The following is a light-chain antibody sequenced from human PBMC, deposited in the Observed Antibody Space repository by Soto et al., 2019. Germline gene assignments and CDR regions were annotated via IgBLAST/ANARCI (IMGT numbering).Light chain of an antibody. CDR3: QQYGSYSPWT. V-gene: IGKV1-5*03. Sequence: DIQMTQSPSTRSASVGDRVTITCRASQSIGSWLAWYQQKPGKAPKLLIYKASSLESGVPSRFSGSESGTEFPLTISSLQPDDFASYYCQQYGSYSPWTFGQGTKVEIK. CDR2: KAS. CDR1: QSIGSW. J-gene: IGKJ1*01.